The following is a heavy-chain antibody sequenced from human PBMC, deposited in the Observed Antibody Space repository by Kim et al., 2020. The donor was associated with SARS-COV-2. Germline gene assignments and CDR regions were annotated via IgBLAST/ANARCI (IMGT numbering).Heavy chain of an antibody. V-gene: IGHV5-51*01. CDR3: ARGIRFGEFANWFDP. D-gene: IGHD3-10*01. CDR2: IYPGDSDT. Sequence: GESLKISCKGSGYSFTSYWIGWVRQMPGKGLEWMGIIYPGDSDTRYSPSFQGQVTISADKSISTAYLQWSSLKASDTAMYYCARGIRFGEFANWFDPWGQGTLVTVSS. CDR1: GYSFTSYW. J-gene: IGHJ5*02.